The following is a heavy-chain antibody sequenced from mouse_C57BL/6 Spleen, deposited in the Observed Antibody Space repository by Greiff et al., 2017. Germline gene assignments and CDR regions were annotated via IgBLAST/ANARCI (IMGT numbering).Heavy chain of an antibody. J-gene: IGHJ2*01. Sequence: VQLQQSGPELVKPGASVKISCKASGYSFTGYYMNWVKQSPEKSLEWIGEINPSTGGTTYNQKFKAKATLTVDKSSSTAYMQLKLLTSEDSAVYDCAILRYYYGSSYRLDYWGQGTTRTVSS. CDR1: GYSFTGYY. CDR2: INPSTGGT. CDR3: AILRYYYGSSYRLDY. V-gene: IGHV1-42*01. D-gene: IGHD1-1*01.